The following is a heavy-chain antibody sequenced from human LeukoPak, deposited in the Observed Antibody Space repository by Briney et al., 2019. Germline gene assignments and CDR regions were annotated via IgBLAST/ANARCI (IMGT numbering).Heavy chain of an antibody. V-gene: IGHV1-69*13. J-gene: IGHJ3*02. CDR3: ARGLRKTYDFWSGPEVLRAFDI. CDR1: GGTFSSYA. D-gene: IGHD3-3*01. Sequence: GASVKVSCKASGGTFSSYAISWVRQAPGQGLEWMGGIIPIFGTANYAQKFQGRVTITADESTSTAYMELSSLRSEDTAVYYCARGLRKTYDFWSGPEVLRAFDIWGQGTMVTVSS. CDR2: IIPIFGTA.